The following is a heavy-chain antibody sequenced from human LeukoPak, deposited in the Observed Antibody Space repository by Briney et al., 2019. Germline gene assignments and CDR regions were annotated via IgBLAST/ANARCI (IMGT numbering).Heavy chain of an antibody. V-gene: IGHV1-46*01. CDR3: ARDNSVEDTAWWFDP. D-gene: IGHD4-23*01. Sequence: ASVKVSCKACGYTFTSYYMHWVRQAPGQGLEWMGIINPSGGSTSYAQKFQGRVTMTRDMFTSTDYMELSSLRSEDTAVYYCARDNSVEDTAWWFDPWGQGTLVTVSS. CDR2: INPSGGST. J-gene: IGHJ5*02. CDR1: GYTFTSYY.